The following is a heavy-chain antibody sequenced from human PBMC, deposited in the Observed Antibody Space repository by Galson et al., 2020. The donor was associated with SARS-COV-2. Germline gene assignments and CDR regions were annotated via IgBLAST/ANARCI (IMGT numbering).Heavy chain of an antibody. D-gene: IGHD4-17*01. J-gene: IGHJ4*02. CDR3: AKLDLEDYGDYRVEDFDY. V-gene: IGHV3-30*18. CDR1: GFTFSSYG. Sequence: GGSLRLSCAASGFTFSSYGMHWVRQAPGKGLEWVALILYDGSNKYYADSVKGRFTISRDNSKNTLYLQMNSLRTEDTAVYYCAKLDLEDYGDYRVEDFDYWGQGTLVTVSS. CDR2: ILYDGSNK.